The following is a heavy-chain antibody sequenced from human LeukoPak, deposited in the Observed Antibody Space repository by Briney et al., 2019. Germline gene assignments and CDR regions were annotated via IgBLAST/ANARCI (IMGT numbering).Heavy chain of an antibody. J-gene: IGHJ4*02. CDR1: GFTFSSYA. V-gene: IGHV3-23*01. Sequence: GGSLRLSCAASGFTFSSYAMSWVRQAPGKGLEWVSAISGSGGSTYYADSVKGRFTISRDNSKNTLYLQMNSLRAEDTAVYYCAKGRDSSGWYHIFDYWGQGTLVTVSS. CDR3: AKGRDSSGWYHIFDY. D-gene: IGHD6-19*01. CDR2: ISGSGGST.